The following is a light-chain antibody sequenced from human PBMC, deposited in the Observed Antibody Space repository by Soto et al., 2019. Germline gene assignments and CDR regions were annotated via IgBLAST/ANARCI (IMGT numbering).Light chain of an antibody. V-gene: IGKV1-5*03. J-gene: IGKJ1*01. CDR3: QHYNSYSEA. CDR2: KAS. Sequence: DIQMTQSPSSLSASVEDRVIITCRASQSISNHLNWYQQKPGKAPKLLIYKASTLKSGVPSRFSGSGSGTEFTLTISSLQPDDFATYYCQHYNSYSEAFGQGTNVDI. CDR1: QSISNH.